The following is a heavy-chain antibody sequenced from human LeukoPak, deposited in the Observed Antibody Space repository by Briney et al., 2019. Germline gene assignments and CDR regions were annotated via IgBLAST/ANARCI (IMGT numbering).Heavy chain of an antibody. CDR3: AKDKTYYYDTSGHYPKFDY. CDR2: LSGSATGGVT. D-gene: IGHD3-22*01. CDR1: ALSFSDYS. J-gene: IGHJ4*02. Sequence: GGSLRLSCAASALSFSDYSMSWVRQAPGKGLEWVSVLSGSATGGVTYYADSVKGRFTMSRDNSKNTVYLQMNYLRAEDTAVYYCAKDKTYYYDTSGHYPKFDYWGQGTLVSVSS. V-gene: IGHV3-23*01.